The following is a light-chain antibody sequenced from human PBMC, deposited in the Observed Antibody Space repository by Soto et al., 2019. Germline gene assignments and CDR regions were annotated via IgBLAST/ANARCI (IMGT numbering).Light chain of an antibody. J-gene: IGKJ3*01. CDR2: GAS. CDR1: QSVSSNY. V-gene: IGKV3-20*01. CDR3: QQYSSSPPEFT. Sequence: EIVLTQSPGTLSVSPGERVTLSCRASQSVSSNYLAWYQQRPGQAPRLLIFGASYRATGIPDRFSGSGSGTDFTLTISRLEPEDFVVYYCQQYSSSPPEFTFGPGTKVDSK.